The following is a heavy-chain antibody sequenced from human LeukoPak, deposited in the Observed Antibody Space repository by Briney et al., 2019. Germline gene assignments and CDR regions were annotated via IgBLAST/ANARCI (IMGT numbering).Heavy chain of an antibody. D-gene: IGHD3-22*01. J-gene: IGHJ1*01. CDR2: IYSGGST. CDR3: ATYSSLNAREFQY. Sequence: GGSLRLSCAASGFTVSSKYMSWVRQAPGKGLEWVSVIYSGGSTYYADAVKGRFTISRDNSKNTLNLQMNSLRAEDTAVYYCATYSSLNAREFQYWGQGTLVTVSS. CDR1: GFTVSSKY. V-gene: IGHV3-53*01.